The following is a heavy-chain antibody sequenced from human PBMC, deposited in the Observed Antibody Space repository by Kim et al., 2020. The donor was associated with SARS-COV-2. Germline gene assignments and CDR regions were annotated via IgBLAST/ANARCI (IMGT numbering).Heavy chain of an antibody. CDR3: ATDPSGTYLQAFEY. D-gene: IGHD1-26*01. CDR2: INWSGGTK. V-gene: IGHV3-20*04. Sequence: GGSLRLSCAASGITFGVYGMSWVRQSPGKGLEWVSGINWSGGTKDYVDSVKGRFIISRDDAKNSVFLEMNGLRAEDTAFYYCATDPSGTYLQAFEYLGQG. CDR1: GITFGVYG. J-gene: IGHJ4*02.